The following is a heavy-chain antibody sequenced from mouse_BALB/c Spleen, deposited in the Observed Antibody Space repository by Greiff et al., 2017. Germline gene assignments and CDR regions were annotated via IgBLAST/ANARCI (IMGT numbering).Heavy chain of an antibody. CDR1: GFTFSSFG. V-gene: IGHV5-17*02. CDR3: ARSGLFDY. CDR2: ISSGSSTI. J-gene: IGHJ2*01. Sequence: EVHLVESGGGLVQPGGSRKLSCAASGFTFSSFGMHWVRQAPEKGLEWVAYISSGSSTIYYADTVKGRFTISRDNPKNTLFLQMTSLRSEDTAMYYCARSGLFDYWGQGTTLTVSS. D-gene: IGHD3-3*01.